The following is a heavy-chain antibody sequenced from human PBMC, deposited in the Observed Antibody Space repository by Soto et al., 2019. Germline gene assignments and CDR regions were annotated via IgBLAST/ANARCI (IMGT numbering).Heavy chain of an antibody. V-gene: IGHV4-30-4*01. Sequence: SETLSLTCTVSGGSISSGDYYWSWIRQPPGRGLEWIGYIYYSGSTYYNPSLKSRVTISVDTSKNQFSLKLSSVTAADTAVHYCARWPSWYCSGGSCYPYWGQGTQVTVSS. CDR2: IYYSGST. D-gene: IGHD2-15*01. J-gene: IGHJ4*02. CDR1: GGSISSGDYY. CDR3: ARWPSWYCSGGSCYPY.